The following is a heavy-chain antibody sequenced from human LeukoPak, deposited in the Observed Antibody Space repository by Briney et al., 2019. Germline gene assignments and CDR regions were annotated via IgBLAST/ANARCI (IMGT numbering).Heavy chain of an antibody. V-gene: IGHV3-30-3*01. CDR1: GFTFRTYW. CDR3: ARDPFGGMPDYLDL. D-gene: IGHD3-10*01. CDR2: IAYNGNPT. J-gene: IGHJ4*02. Sequence: PGGSLRLSCAASGFTFRTYWMSWVRQAPGKGLEWVAVIAYNGNPTIYTDCVKGRFTIARDNSKNTLFLQMDSLTTEDTAVYYCARDPFGGMPDYLDLWGQGTLVTVSS.